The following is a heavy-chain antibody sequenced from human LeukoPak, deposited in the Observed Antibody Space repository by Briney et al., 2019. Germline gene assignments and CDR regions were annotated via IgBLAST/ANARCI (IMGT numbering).Heavy chain of an antibody. CDR1: GGSISSSNFF. V-gene: IGHV4-39*01. Sequence: SETLSLTCTVSGGSISSSNFFWGWVRQPPEKGLEWIGYIYSSGSIYYNPSLNSRVTISVDTSKNQFSLKPTSVTAADTAVYYCARHDTTPSYYMDVWGKGTTVTVSS. CDR2: IYSSGSI. J-gene: IGHJ6*03. CDR3: ARHDTTPSYYMDV. D-gene: IGHD1-14*01.